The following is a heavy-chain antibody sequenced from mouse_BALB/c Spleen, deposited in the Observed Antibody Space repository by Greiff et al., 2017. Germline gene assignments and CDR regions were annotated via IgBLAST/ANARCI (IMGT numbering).Heavy chain of an antibody. CDR3: ARRYDDGTGYYAMDY. D-gene: IGHD2-14*01. J-gene: IGHJ4*01. CDR1: GYTFSSYW. Sequence: VQLQESGAELMKPGASVKISCKATGYTFSSYWIEWVKQRPGHGLEWIGEILPGSGSTNYNEKFKGKATFTADTSSNTAYMQLSSLTSEDSAVYYCARRYDDGTGYYAMDYWGQGTSVTVSS. CDR2: ILPGSGST. V-gene: IGHV1-9*01.